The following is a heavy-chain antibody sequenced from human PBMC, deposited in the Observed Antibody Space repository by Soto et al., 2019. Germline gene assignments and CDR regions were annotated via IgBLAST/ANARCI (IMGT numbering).Heavy chain of an antibody. CDR3: ARFYDSSGYYADAFDY. V-gene: IGHV1-18*01. CDR1: GYTITSYC. J-gene: IGHJ4*02. Sequence: ASVNVSCKASGYTITSYCISWVRQAPGQGLEWMGWISAYNGNTNYAQKLQGRVTMTTDTSTSTAYMEPRSLRSDDTAVYYCARFYDSSGYYADAFDYWGQGTLVTVSS. D-gene: IGHD3-22*01. CDR2: ISAYNGNT.